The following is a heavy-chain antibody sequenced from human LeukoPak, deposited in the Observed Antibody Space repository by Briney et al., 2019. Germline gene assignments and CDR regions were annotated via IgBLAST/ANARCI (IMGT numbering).Heavy chain of an antibody. V-gene: IGHV1-18*01. CDR1: GYTFASYG. D-gene: IGHD2-2*01. J-gene: IGHJ6*02. CDR2: ISAYNGNT. Sequence: ASVKVSCKASGYTFASYGISWVRQAPGQELEWMGWISAYNGNTNYAQKLQGRVTMTTDTSTSTAYMELRSLRSDDTAVYYCARDGSFRCSSTSCYSGYYYYGMDVWGQGTTVTVSS. CDR3: ARDGSFRCSSTSCYSGYYYYGMDV.